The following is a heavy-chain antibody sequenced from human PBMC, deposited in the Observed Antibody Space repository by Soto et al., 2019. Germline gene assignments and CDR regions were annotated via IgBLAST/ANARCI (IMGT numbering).Heavy chain of an antibody. D-gene: IGHD3-22*01. CDR1: GFSFSSYS. CDR3: AALMIVVPSGAFDI. J-gene: IGHJ3*02. V-gene: IGHV3-48*01. Sequence: GGSLRLSCAASGFSFSSYSMNWVRQAPGKGLEWVSYISSSSSTIYYADSGKGRFTISRDNAKTSLYLQMNSLRAEDTVVYYCAALMIVVPSGAFDIWGQGTMVTVSS. CDR2: ISSSSSTI.